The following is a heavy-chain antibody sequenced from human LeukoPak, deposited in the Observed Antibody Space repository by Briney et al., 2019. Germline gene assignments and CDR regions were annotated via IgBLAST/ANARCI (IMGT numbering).Heavy chain of an antibody. V-gene: IGHV3-30*18. CDR2: ISYDGSNK. CDR3: AEGYSSGWTYFDY. Sequence: HAGGSLRLSCAASGFTFSSYGMHWVRQAPGKGLEWVAVISYDGSNKYYADSVKGRFTISRDNSKNTLYLQMNSLRAEDTAVYYCAEGYSSGWTYFDYWGQGTLVTVSS. CDR1: GFTFSSYG. D-gene: IGHD6-19*01. J-gene: IGHJ4*02.